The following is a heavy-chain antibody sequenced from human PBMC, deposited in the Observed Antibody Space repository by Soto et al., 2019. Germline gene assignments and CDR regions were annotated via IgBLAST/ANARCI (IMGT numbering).Heavy chain of an antibody. D-gene: IGHD3-3*01. CDR2: VDDSGST. V-gene: IGHV4-59*01. Sequence: QVQLQESGPGLVKPSETLSLTCTVSGGSISSYSWTWVRQPPGKGLEWIGCVDDSGSTNYNPSLKSRVTISVDTSKNQFVLRLSSVSAADTAIYYCAREVEQKAYDSWSGAQVGWLDPWGPGTLVTVSS. CDR3: AREVEQKAYDSWSGAQVGWLDP. CDR1: GGSISSYS. J-gene: IGHJ5*02.